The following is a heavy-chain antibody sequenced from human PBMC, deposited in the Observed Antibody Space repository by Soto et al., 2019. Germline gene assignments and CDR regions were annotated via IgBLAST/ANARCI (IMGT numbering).Heavy chain of an antibody. CDR2: ILYDGSNK. CDR3: AKRRGAYNCYFYYGMGV. Sequence: GGSLRLSCAASGFTFSNYGMHWVRQTPGKGLEWVALILYDGSNKYYADSVKGRFTISRDNSKNTLYLQVSSLRAEDTAVYYCAKRRGAYNCYFYYGMGVWGQGPTVTVSS. CDR1: GFTFSNYG. J-gene: IGHJ6*02. D-gene: IGHD4-4*01. V-gene: IGHV3-30*18.